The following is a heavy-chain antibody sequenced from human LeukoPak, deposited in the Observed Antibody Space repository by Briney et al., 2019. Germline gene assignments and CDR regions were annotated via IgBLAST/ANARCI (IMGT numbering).Heavy chain of an antibody. CDR3: AKRSSGVTTWFGPFDV. V-gene: IGHV3-23*01. CDR2: NSHSNAST. CDR1: GFPLTSFS. Sequence: GGSLRLFWTTSGFPLTSFSISWVRQASGKGPEGGSTNSHSNASTNYADSVKGRFTISRDNSKNTLYLQMNSLRVDDTAVYYCAKRSSGVTTWFGPFDVWGQGTMVIASS. J-gene: IGHJ3*01. D-gene: IGHD3-10*01.